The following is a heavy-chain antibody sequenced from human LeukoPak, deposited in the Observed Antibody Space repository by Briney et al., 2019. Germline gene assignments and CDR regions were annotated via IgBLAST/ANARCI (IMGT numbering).Heavy chain of an antibody. D-gene: IGHD1-26*01. CDR3: AREGPLVGATYFDY. CDR2: IIPIFGTA. V-gene: IGHV1-69*13. J-gene: IGHJ4*02. CDR1: GGTFISYA. Sequence: GASVKVSCKASGGTFISYAISWVRQAPGQGLEWMGGIIPIFGTANYAQKFQGRVTITADESTSTAYMELSSLRSEDTAVYYCAREGPLVGATYFDYWGQGTLVTVSS.